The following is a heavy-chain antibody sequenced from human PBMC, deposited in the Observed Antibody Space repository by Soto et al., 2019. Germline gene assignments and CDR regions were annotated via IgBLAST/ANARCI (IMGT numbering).Heavy chain of an antibody. J-gene: IGHJ2*01. CDR2: INDRGSI. CDR1: GGSFSGYY. CDR3: ARESHDILTGPPWVWYFDL. D-gene: IGHD3-9*01. V-gene: IGHV4-34*01. Sequence: QVQLQQWGAGPLRPLETLSLTCGVSGGSFSGYYWAWIRQSPGKGLEWIGEINDRGSINYNPSMKSRVSISVEKSKNHYSLNLRSVTAADTAVYYCARESHDILTGPPWVWYFDLWGRGTLVTVSS.